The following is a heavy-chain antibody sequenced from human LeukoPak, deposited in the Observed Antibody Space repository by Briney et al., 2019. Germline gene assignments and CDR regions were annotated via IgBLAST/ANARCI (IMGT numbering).Heavy chain of an antibody. D-gene: IGHD6-13*01. CDR2: INHSGST. Sequence: SETLSLTCAVYGGSFSGYYWSWIRQPPGKGLEWIGEINHSGSTNYNPSLKSRVTISVDTSKNQFSLKLSSVTAADTAVYYCARRDGSSWNFDYWGQGTLVTVSS. CDR1: GGSFSGYY. J-gene: IGHJ4*02. CDR3: ARRDGSSWNFDY. V-gene: IGHV4-34*01.